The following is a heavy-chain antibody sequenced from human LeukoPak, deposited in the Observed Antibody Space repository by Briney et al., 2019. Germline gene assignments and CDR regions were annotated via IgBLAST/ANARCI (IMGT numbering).Heavy chain of an antibody. J-gene: IGHJ4*02. CDR3: TTDLLGASCFDY. Sequence: PGGSLRLSCVASGCTISNAWMSWVRQAPGKGLEWVGRIKSKTDGGTTDYAAPVKGTFTISRDDSKNTLYLQMNSLKTEDTAVYYCTTDLLGASCFDYCGQGTLVTVSS. CDR2: IKSKTDGGTT. CDR1: GCTISNAW. D-gene: IGHD1-26*01. V-gene: IGHV3-15*01.